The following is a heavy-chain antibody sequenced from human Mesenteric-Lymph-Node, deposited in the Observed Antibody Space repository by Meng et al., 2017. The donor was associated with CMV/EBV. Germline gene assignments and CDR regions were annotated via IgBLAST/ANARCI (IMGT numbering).Heavy chain of an antibody. CDR1: GFTFSSYA. J-gene: IGHJ4*02. D-gene: IGHD3-16*01. Sequence: GGSLRLSCAASGFTFSSYAMSWVRQAPGKGLEWVSALSGSGAGTYYAASVKGRFSISRDNSKNTLYLQMNSLRAEDTAVYYCAKGRVLSPFDYWGQGTLVTVSS. CDR3: AKGRVLSPFDY. CDR2: LSGSGAGT. V-gene: IGHV3-23*01.